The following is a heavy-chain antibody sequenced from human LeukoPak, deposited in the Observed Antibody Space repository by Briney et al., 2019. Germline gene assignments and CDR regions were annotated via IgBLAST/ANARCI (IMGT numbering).Heavy chain of an antibody. CDR1: GFTFSSYW. CDR3: ASRVGYCSGGSCYRPAEYFQH. J-gene: IGHJ1*01. CDR2: INSDGSST. V-gene: IGHV3-74*01. Sequence: GGSLRLSCAASGFTFSSYWMHWVRQAPGKGLVWVSRINSDGSSTSYADSVKGRFTISRDNAKNTLYLQMNSLRAEDTAVYYCASRVGYCSGGSCYRPAEYFQHWGQGTLVTVSS. D-gene: IGHD2-15*01.